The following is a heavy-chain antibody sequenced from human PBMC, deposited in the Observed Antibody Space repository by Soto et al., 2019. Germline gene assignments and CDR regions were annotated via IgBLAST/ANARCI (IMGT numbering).Heavy chain of an antibody. J-gene: IGHJ6*02. D-gene: IGHD2-15*01. CDR1: GGTFSSYA. Sequence: SVKVSCKASGGTFSSYAISWVRQAPGQGLGWMGGIIPIFGTANYAQKFQGRVTITADKSTSTAYMELSSLRSEDTAVYYCARGYCSGGSCYSYYYYGMDVWGQGTTVTVSS. CDR3: ARGYCSGGSCYSYYYYGMDV. V-gene: IGHV1-69*06. CDR2: IIPIFGTA.